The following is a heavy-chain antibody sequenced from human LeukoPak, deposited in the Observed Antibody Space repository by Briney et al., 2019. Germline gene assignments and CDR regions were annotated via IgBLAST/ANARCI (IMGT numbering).Heavy chain of an antibody. J-gene: IGHJ4*02. Sequence: GGSLRLSCAASGFIFSSYSMNWVRQAPGKGLEWVSGIGASGGSTYYADSVKGRFTISRDNSKNTLYLQMNSLRTEDTAVYYCAKAEGYDILTGLDYWGQGTLVTVSS. D-gene: IGHD3-9*01. V-gene: IGHV3-23*01. CDR1: GFIFSSYS. CDR2: IGASGGST. CDR3: AKAEGYDILTGLDY.